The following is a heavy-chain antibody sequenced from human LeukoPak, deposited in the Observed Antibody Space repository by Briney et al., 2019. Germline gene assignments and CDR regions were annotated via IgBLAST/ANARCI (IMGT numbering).Heavy chain of an antibody. CDR2: ISSSSSTI. CDR3: ARDLRFGELVTFARRRFDY. Sequence: ETLSLTCTVSGGSISSSSYYWGWIRQPPGKGLEWVSYISSSSSTIYYADSVKGRFTISRDNAKNSLYLQMNSLRDEDTAVYYCARDLRFGELVTFARRRFDYWGQGTLVTVSS. CDR1: GGSISSSS. D-gene: IGHD3-10*01. J-gene: IGHJ4*02. V-gene: IGHV3-48*02.